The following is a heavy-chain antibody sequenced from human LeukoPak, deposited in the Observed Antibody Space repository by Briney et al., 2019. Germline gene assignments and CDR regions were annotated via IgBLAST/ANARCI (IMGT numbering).Heavy chain of an antibody. CDR2: INPSRGDT. CDR1: GYTFGAYF. V-gene: IGHV1-2*04. CDR3: ARETRHFVGWGGMDV. D-gene: IGHD3-3*02. J-gene: IGHJ6*04. Sequence: GASVKVSCKTSGYTFGAYFIHWVRQAPGQGLEWIGRINPSRGDTDYAEKFQDWVTMTRDTSINTVYMDLSRLKSDDTAIYYCARETRHFVGWGGMDVWGKGTTVTVSS.